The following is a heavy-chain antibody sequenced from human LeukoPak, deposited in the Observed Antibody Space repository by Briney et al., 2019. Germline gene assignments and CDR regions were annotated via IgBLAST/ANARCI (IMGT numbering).Heavy chain of an antibody. D-gene: IGHD1-26*01. CDR2: ISGSGGST. J-gene: IGHJ4*02. CDR3: AKEGDVGSPTTIVN. Sequence: GGSLRLSCAASGFTFSSYAMSWVRQAPGKGREWVSAISGSGGSTYYAGSVKGRFTISRDNSKNTLYLQMNSLRAEDTAVYYCAKEGDVGSPTTIVNRGQRALVTVSS. V-gene: IGHV3-23*01. CDR1: GFTFSSYA.